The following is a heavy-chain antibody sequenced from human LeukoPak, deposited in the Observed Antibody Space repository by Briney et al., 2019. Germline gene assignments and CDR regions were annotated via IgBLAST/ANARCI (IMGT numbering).Heavy chain of an antibody. V-gene: IGHV1-69*13. CDR1: GGTFSSYA. D-gene: IGHD6-13*01. CDR2: IIPIFGTA. Sequence: ASVTVSCKASGGTFSSYAISWVRQAPGQGLEWMGGIIPIFGTANYAQKFQGRVTITADESTSTAYMELSSLRSEDTAVYYCASVGIAAAVYYFDYWGQGTLVTVSS. J-gene: IGHJ4*02. CDR3: ASVGIAAAVYYFDY.